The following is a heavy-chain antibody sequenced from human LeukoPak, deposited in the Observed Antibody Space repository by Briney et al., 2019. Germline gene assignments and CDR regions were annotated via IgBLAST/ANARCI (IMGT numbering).Heavy chain of an antibody. Sequence: SETLSLTCSVSGGSISSYYWSWIRQPPGKGLEWIGEINHSGSTNYNPSLKSRVTISVDTSKNQFSLKLSSVTAADTAVYYCARGPRVSRFYFDYWGQGTLVTVSS. J-gene: IGHJ4*02. CDR2: INHSGST. V-gene: IGHV4-34*01. CDR3: ARGPRVSRFYFDY. CDR1: GGSISSYY. D-gene: IGHD2-2*01.